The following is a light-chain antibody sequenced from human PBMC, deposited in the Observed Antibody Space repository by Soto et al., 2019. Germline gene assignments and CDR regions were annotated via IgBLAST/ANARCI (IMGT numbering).Light chain of an antibody. CDR2: DVN. J-gene: IGLJ2*01. CDR1: SRDIGTSPY. V-gene: IGLV2-14*01. Sequence: QSALTQPASMSGSPGQSITISCTGTSRDIGTSPYVSWYQQYPGKAPKCMIYDVNNRPSGVSYRFSGSKSGYTASLTISGLQAEDEAVYYCTSYTTSNPLALGGGTKLTVL. CDR3: TSYTTSNPLA.